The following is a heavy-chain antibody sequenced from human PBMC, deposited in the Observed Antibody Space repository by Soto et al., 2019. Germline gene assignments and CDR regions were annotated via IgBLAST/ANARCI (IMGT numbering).Heavy chain of an antibody. J-gene: IGHJ4*02. CDR1: GFTFSSYA. CDR2: ISSDGSNK. Sequence: QVQLVESGGGVVQPGRSLRLSCAASGFTFSSYAMHWVRQAPGKGLEWVAVISSDGSNKYYADSVKGRFTISRDNSKNTLYLQMNSLRAEDTAVYYCARDSSSSSLDYWGQGTLVTVSS. CDR3: ARDSSSSSLDY. D-gene: IGHD6-13*01. V-gene: IGHV3-30-3*01.